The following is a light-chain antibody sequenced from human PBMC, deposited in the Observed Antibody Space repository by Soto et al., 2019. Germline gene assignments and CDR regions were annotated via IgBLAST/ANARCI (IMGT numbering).Light chain of an antibody. CDR3: QQSYSNPAIT. CDR2: AAS. J-gene: IGKJ5*01. Sequence: DIQMTQSPSSLSASVGDRVTITCRASQSISSYLNWYQQKPGKAPKLLIYAASSLQSGVPSRFSGSGSGSDFTLTINSLQPEDFATYYCQQSYSNPAITFGQGTRLEIK. CDR1: QSISSY. V-gene: IGKV1-39*01.